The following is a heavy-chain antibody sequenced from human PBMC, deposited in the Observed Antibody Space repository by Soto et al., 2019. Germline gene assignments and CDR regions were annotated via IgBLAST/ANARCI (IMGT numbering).Heavy chain of an antibody. CDR3: ERAYDRRGSCAGGFDS. D-gene: IGHD3-22*01. Sequence: QVQLMESGGGVVQPGTTLRLSCAASGFTFNSYAMHWVRQAPGRGLDWVAVTSYDSTNTKYADSVKGRFTISRDNSKNTQFLQMHIMTPEDADTAYCERAYDRRGSCAGGFDSWGRGTLVIVSS. CDR2: TSYDSTNT. CDR1: GFTFNSYA. J-gene: IGHJ4*02. V-gene: IGHV3-30-3*01.